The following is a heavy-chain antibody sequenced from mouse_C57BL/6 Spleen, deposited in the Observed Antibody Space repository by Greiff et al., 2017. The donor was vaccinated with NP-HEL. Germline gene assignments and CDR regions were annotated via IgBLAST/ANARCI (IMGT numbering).Heavy chain of an antibody. V-gene: IGHV1-55*01. CDR2: IYPGSGST. CDR3: ASSPLITTVVATGYFDY. D-gene: IGHD1-1*01. J-gene: IGHJ2*01. CDR1: GYTFTSYW. Sequence: QVQLQQPGAELVKPGASVKMSCKASGYTFTSYWITWVKQRPGQGLEWIGDIYPGSGSTNYNEKFKSKATLTVDTSSSKAYMPLSSLTSQNSAVSYCASSPLITTVVATGYFDYWGQGTTLTVSS.